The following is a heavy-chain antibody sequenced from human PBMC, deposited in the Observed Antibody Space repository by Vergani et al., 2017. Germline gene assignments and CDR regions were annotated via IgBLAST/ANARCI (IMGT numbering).Heavy chain of an antibody. D-gene: IGHD6-13*01. CDR2: ISGSGGST. J-gene: IGHJ4*02. CDR1: GFTFSSYA. Sequence: EVQLLESGGGLVQPGGSLRLSCAASGFTFSSYAMSWVRQAPGKGLEWVSAISGSGGSTYYADSVKGRFTISRDNSKNTQYLQMNSLRAEDTAVYYCAKDSSSWYCSDYWGQGTLVTVSS. V-gene: IGHV3-23*01. CDR3: AKDSSSWYCSDY.